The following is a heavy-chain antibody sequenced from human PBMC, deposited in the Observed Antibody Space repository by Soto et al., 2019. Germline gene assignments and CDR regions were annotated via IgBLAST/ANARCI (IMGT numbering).Heavy chain of an antibody. CDR3: ARRTRSYSGSPIDY. J-gene: IGHJ4*02. D-gene: IGHD1-26*01. Sequence: SETLSLTCTVSGGSISSYYWSWIRQPPGKGLEWIGYMFYFGSTNYNPSLKSRVTISVDTSKNQFSLKLSSVTAADTAVYYCARRTRSYSGSPIDYWGQGSQVTVSS. CDR2: MFYFGST. V-gene: IGHV4-59*01. CDR1: GGSISSYY.